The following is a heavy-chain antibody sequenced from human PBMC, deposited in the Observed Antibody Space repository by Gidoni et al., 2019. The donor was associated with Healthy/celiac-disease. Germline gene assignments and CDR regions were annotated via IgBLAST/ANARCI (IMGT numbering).Heavy chain of an antibody. CDR2: IYYSGST. V-gene: IGHV4-59*01. CDR1: GGSISSYY. Sequence: QVQLQESGPGLVKPSETLSLTCTVSGGSISSYYWSWIRQPPGKGLEWIGYIYYSGSTNYNPSLKSRVTISVDTSKNQFSRKLSSVTAADTAVYYCARGGITIFGVVTPFDYWGQGTLVTVSS. CDR3: ARGGITIFGVVTPFDY. J-gene: IGHJ4*02. D-gene: IGHD3-3*01.